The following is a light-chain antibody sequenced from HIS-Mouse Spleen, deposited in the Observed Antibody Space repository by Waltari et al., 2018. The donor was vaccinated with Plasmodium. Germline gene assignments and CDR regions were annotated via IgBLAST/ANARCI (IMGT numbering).Light chain of an antibody. Sequence: QSALTQPASVSGSPGQSITISCTGTSSDVGSYNLVSWYQQHPGKAPKLVIYEGSKLPSGVSNRFSGSKSGNTSSLTISGRQAEDEADYYCCSYAGSSTVVFGGGTKLTVL. V-gene: IGLV2-23*01. CDR1: SSDVGSYNL. CDR3: CSYAGSSTVV. CDR2: EGS. J-gene: IGLJ2*01.